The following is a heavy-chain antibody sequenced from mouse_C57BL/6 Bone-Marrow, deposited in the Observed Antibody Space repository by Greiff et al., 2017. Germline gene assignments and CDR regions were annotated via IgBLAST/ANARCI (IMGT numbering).Heavy chain of an antibody. V-gene: IGHV5-17*01. CDR1: GFTFSDYG. J-gene: IGHJ4*01. Sequence: EVKLVESGGGLVKPGGSLKLSCAASGFTFSDYGMHWVRQAPEKGLEWVAYISSGSSTIYYADTVKGRFTISRDNAKNTLFLQMSSLRSEDTAMYYCALYCGRRRGNAMDYWGQGTSVTVSS. CDR2: ISSGSSTI. CDR3: ALYCGRRRGNAMDY. D-gene: IGHD2-1*01.